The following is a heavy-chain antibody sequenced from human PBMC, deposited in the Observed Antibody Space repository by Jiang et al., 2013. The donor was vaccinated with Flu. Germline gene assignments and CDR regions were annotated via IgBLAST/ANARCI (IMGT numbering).Heavy chain of an antibody. CDR3: ATEPGGGYDSGVSDY. D-gene: IGHD5-12*01. Sequence: ASGYTFTSYAMNWVRQAPGQGLEWMGWINTNTGNPTYAQGFTGRFVFSLDTSVSTAYLQISSLKAEDTAVYYCATEPGGGYDSGVSDYWGQGTLVTVSS. CDR2: INTNTGNP. J-gene: IGHJ4*02. CDR1: GYTFTSYA. V-gene: IGHV7-4-1*02.